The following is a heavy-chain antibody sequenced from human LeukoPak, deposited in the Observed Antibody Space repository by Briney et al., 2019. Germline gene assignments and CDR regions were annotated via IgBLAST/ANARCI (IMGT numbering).Heavy chain of an antibody. CDR1: GFSFGIYW. D-gene: IGHD3-22*01. Sequence: GGSLRLSCEGTGFSFGIYWMSWVRQAPGKGLEWVANINEDGSEKYYVDSVKGRFTISRDNGKNALYLQMKSLRAEDTAVYYCARDRPYYYDSSGYPLDYWGQGTLVTVSS. CDR2: INEDGSEK. J-gene: IGHJ4*02. V-gene: IGHV3-7*01. CDR3: ARDRPYYYDSSGYPLDY.